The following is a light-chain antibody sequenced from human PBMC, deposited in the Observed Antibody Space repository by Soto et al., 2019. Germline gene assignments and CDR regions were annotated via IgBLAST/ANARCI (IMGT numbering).Light chain of an antibody. CDR1: QSVSSSY. V-gene: IGKV3-20*01. CDR2: GAS. CDR3: QQYSSSPIT. Sequence: EIVLTQSPGIPSLSPGERATLSCRASQSVSSSYLAWYQQKPGQAPRLLIYGASSRATGIPDRFSGSGSGTDFTLTISRLDPEDFAVYYCQQYSSSPITFGQGTRLEIK. J-gene: IGKJ5*01.